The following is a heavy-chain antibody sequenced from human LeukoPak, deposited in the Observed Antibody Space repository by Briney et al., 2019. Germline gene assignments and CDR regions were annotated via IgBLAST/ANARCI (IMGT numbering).Heavy chain of an antibody. J-gene: IGHJ4*02. CDR1: GYSFTSYW. V-gene: IGHV5-51*01. Sequence: PGESLKISCKGSGYSFTSYWIGWVRQMPGKGLEWMGIIYPGDSDTRYSPSFQGQVTISADKSISTAYLQWSSLKASDTAMYYCASGSWDSSGWMGGYYFDYWGQGTLVTVSS. CDR3: ASGSWDSSGWMGGYYFDY. CDR2: IYPGDSDT. D-gene: IGHD6-19*01.